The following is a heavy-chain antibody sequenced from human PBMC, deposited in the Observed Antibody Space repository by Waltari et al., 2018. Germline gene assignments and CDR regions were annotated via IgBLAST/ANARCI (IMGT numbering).Heavy chain of an antibody. V-gene: IGHV4-34*01. CDR2: IHPRGTA. CDR3: SRGGDADKAGGI. Sequence: QVQLQQWGAGLLKPAETLSLTVAVYGGSFSNYYWSWIRQPPGMGLEWIGEIHPRGTAYYNASLKSRVSISVDTSNNQFSLRLSSVTAADTAEYYCSRGGDADKAGGIWGQGTLVTVSS. D-gene: IGHD3-3*01. CDR1: GGSFSNYY. J-gene: IGHJ4*02.